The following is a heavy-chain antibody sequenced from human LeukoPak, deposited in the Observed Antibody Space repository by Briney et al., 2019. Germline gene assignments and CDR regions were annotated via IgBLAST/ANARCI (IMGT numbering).Heavy chain of an antibody. V-gene: IGHV3-21*01. CDR3: ARGHYDVLAASYKWTPDY. J-gene: IGHJ4*02. Sequence: GGSLRLSCAASGFTFNTFNMNWVRQAPGKGLELVSSITSGGDYIYYADPVKGRFTTSRDNAKNSLSLQLNSLRVEDTAVYYCARGHYDVLAASYKWTPDYWGQGTLVTVSS. D-gene: IGHD3-9*01. CDR2: ITSGGDYI. CDR1: GFTFNTFN.